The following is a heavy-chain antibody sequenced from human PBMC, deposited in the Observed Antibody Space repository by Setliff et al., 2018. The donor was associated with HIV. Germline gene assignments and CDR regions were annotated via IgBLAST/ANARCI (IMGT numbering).Heavy chain of an antibody. CDR2: IYHSGRT. D-gene: IGHD3-22*01. J-gene: IGHJ5*02. V-gene: IGHV4-38-2*02. Sequence: PSETLSLTCNVSGFSISSGYYWGWIRQPPGKGLEWIGSIYHSGRTYYNPSLKSRVTISVDTSRNQFSLKLSSVTAADTALYYCARNHYDSRGGFDPWGQGTLVTVSS. CDR1: GFSISSGYY. CDR3: ARNHYDSRGGFDP.